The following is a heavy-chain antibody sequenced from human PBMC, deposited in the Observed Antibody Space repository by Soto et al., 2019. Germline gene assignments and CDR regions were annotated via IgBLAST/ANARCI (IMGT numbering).Heavy chain of an antibody. CDR2: IYSGGDT. V-gene: IGHV3-53*01. D-gene: IGHD3-10*01. CDR3: TRAGSDPGNFYISNYYAMDV. Sequence: PGGSLRLSCAASWFSVISDYMSWVRQAPGKGLEWVPLIYSGGDTYYADSVKGRFTISRDISSNTIYLHMTSLRADDTAIYYCTRAGSDPGNFYISNYYAMDVWGRGTTVTVSS. CDR1: WFSVISDY. J-gene: IGHJ6*02.